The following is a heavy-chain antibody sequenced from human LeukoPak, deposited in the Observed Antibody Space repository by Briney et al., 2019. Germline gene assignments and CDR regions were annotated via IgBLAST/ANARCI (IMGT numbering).Heavy chain of an antibody. D-gene: IGHD1-26*01. V-gene: IGHV3-9*01. CDR1: GFTFDDYA. CDR3: ARLAGAASGTYYFDY. CDR2: VSWNSRII. J-gene: IGHJ4*02. Sequence: GGSLRLSCAASGFTFDDYAMYWVRQAPGKGLEWVSGVSWNSRIIDYADSVKGRFTISRDNAMRSLYLQMNSLRSEDTAFYYCARLAGAASGTYYFDYWGQGTLVTVSS.